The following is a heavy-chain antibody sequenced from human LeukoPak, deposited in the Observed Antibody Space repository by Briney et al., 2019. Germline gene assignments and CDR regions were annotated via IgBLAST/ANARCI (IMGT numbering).Heavy chain of an antibody. D-gene: IGHD5-24*01. CDR2: ISYDGSNK. CDR3: ARASRETRDGRLIEGPFDY. J-gene: IGHJ4*02. V-gene: IGHV3-30-3*01. Sequence: PGGSLRLSCAASGFTFSSYAMHWVRQAPGKGLEWVAVISYDGSNKYYADSVKGRFTISRDNSKNTLYLQMNSLRSEDTAVYYCARASRETRDGRLIEGPFDYWGQGTLVTVSS. CDR1: GFTFSSYA.